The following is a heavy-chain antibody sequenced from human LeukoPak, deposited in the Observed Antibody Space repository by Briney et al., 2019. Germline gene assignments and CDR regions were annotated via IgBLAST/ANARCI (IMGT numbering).Heavy chain of an antibody. J-gene: IGHJ4*02. CDR3: ARDTKLDSGTYSWVY. CDR1: GYTFTSYY. V-gene: IGHV1-2*02. D-gene: IGHD1-26*01. Sequence: ASVKVSCKASGYTFTSYYMHWVRQAPGQGLEWMGWINPNSGGTNYAQKFQGRVTMTRDTSISTAYMELSRLRSDDTAVYYCARDTKLDSGTYSWVYWGQGTLVTVSS. CDR2: INPNSGGT.